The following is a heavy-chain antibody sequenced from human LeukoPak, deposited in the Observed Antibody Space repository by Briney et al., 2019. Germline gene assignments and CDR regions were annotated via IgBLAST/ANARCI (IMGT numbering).Heavy chain of an antibody. CDR2: ISSSSSYI. J-gene: IGHJ5*02. D-gene: IGHD6-13*01. CDR3: ARGDSSSWYEGNWFDP. Sequence: PGVSLRLSCAASGFTFSSYSMNWVRQAPGKGLEWVSSISSSSSYIYYAASVKGRFTISRDNAKNSLYLQMNSLRAEDTAVYYCARGDSSSWYEGNWFDPWGHGTLVTVSS. V-gene: IGHV3-21*01. CDR1: GFTFSSYS.